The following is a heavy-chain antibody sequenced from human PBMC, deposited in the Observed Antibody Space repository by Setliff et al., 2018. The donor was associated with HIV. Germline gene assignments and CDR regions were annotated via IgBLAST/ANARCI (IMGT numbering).Heavy chain of an antibody. J-gene: IGHJ4*02. Sequence: WASVKVSCKTSGYSFTGYYIHWVRQAPGQGLEWMGWINPNSGATDYAQNFLGRVTMARDTSSDTAYMDLNGLNSDDTAMYFCARAESGDYLHYFDSWGQGTLVTVSS. CDR2: INPNSGAT. CDR3: ARAESGDYLHYFDS. CDR1: GYSFTGYY. D-gene: IGHD4-17*01. V-gene: IGHV1-2*02.